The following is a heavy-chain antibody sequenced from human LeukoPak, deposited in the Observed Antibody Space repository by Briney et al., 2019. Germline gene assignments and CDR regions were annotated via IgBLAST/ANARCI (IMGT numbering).Heavy chain of an antibody. CDR3: ARAPMVRGVSVLDY. D-gene: IGHD3-10*01. V-gene: IGHV4-31*03. J-gene: IGHJ4*02. CDR2: IYYSGST. Sequence: PSETLSLTCTVSGGSISSGGYYWSWIRQHPGKGLEWIGYIYYSGSTYYNPSLKSRVTISVDTSKNQFSLKLSSVTAADTAVYYCARAPMVRGVSVLDYWGQGTLVTVSS. CDR1: GGSISSGGYY.